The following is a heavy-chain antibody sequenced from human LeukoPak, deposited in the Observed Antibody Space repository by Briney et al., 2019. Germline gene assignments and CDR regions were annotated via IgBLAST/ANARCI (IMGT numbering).Heavy chain of an antibody. V-gene: IGHV3-23*01. J-gene: IGHJ6*04. D-gene: IGHD3-10*02. Sequence: GGSLRLSCAASGFTFSSYAMSWVRQAPGKGPEWVSAISGSGGSTYYADSVKGRFTISRDNAKNSLYLQMNSLRAEDTAVYYCAELGITMIGGVWGKGTTVTISS. CDR3: AELGITMIGGV. CDR2: ISGSGGST. CDR1: GFTFSSYA.